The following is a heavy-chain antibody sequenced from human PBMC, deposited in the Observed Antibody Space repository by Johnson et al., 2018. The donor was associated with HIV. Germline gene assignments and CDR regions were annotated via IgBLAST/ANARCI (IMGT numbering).Heavy chain of an antibody. V-gene: IGHV3-11*01. J-gene: IGHJ3*02. CDR3: ARDGVYSSPWDAFDI. D-gene: IGHD6-19*01. CDR1: GFTFSDYY. Sequence: QVHLVESGGGVVQPGRSLRLSCAASGFTFSDYYMSWIRQAPGKGLAWVSYISSSGSTIYYADSVKGRFTISRDNAKNTLYLQMDNLRVEDTAMYYCARDGVYSSPWDAFDIWGQGTMVTVSS. CDR2: ISSSGSTI.